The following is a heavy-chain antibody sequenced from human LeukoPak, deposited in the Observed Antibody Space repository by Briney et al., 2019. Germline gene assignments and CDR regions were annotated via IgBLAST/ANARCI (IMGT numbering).Heavy chain of an antibody. D-gene: IGHD1-7*01. V-gene: IGHV3-11*01. CDR3: ARGEGTGTTPFDY. CDR2: ISSSGSII. Sequence: GGSLRLSCAASGFTFNNYYMTWIRQAPGKGLEWVSYISSSGSIIYYADSVNGRFTISRENAKNSLYLQMNRLRAEDTAVYYCARGEGTGTTPFDYWGQGPLVTVSS. J-gene: IGHJ4*02. CDR1: GFTFNNYY.